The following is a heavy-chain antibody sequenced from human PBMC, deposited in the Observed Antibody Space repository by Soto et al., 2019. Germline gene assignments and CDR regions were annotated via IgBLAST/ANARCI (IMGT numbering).Heavy chain of an antibody. Sequence: GASVKVSCKASGYTFTSYGISWVRQAPGQGLEWMGWISANNGNTNYAQKFQGRVTMTTNTSISTAYMELSSLRSEDTAVYYCARIKTDGYSYGYYEPWGQGTLVTVSS. CDR3: ARIKTDGYSYGYYEP. V-gene: IGHV1-18*01. CDR1: GYTFTSYG. D-gene: IGHD5-18*01. J-gene: IGHJ5*02. CDR2: ISANNGNT.